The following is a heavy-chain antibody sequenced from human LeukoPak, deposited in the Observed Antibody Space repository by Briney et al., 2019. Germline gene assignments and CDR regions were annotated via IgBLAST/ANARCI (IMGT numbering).Heavy chain of an antibody. V-gene: IGHV4-34*01. CDR2: INHSGST. CDR1: GGSFSGYY. CDR3: ARLPTRMWDRYYYYYMDV. D-gene: IGHD1-26*01. J-gene: IGHJ6*03. Sequence: PSETLSLTCAVYGGSFSGYYWSWIRQPPGKGLEWIGEINHSGSTNYNPSLKSRVTISVDTSKNQFSLKLSSVTAADTAVYYCARLPTRMWDRYYYYYMDVWGKGTTVTISS.